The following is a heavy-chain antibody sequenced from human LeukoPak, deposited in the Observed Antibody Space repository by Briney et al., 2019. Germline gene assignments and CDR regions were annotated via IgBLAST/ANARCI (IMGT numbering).Heavy chain of an antibody. J-gene: IGHJ4*02. CDR3: ARHESPGGATIH. Sequence: KPSETPSLTCAGSGFSISSGYYWGWVRQPPRKGLERIGSIYHSGSTYYNPSLKSRVTISVDTSKNQFSLKLSSVTAADTAVYYCARHESPGGATIHWGQGTLVTVSS. CDR1: GFSISSGYY. D-gene: IGHD1-26*01. V-gene: IGHV4-38-2*01. CDR2: IYHSGST.